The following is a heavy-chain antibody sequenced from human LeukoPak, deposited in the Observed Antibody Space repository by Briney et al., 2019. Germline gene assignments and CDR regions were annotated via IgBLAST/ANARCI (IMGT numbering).Heavy chain of an antibody. CDR1: GFTFSSYG. J-gene: IGHJ4*02. CDR3: ARDLSGSYYSSFDY. V-gene: IGHV3-33*01. Sequence: GGSLRLSCAASGFTFSSYGMHWVRQAPGKGLEWVAVIWYDGSNKYYADSVKGRFTISRDNSKNTLYLQMNSLRAEDTAVYYCARDLSGSYYSSFDYWGQGTLVTVSS. CDR2: IWYDGSNK. D-gene: IGHD1-26*01.